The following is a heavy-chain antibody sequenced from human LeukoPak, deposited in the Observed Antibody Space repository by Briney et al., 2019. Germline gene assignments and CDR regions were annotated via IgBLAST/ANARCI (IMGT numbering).Heavy chain of an antibody. V-gene: IGHV4-61*02. CDR1: GGSISSGSYY. CDR3: ARDRRITMVRGVITSYYYGMDV. J-gene: IGHJ6*02. D-gene: IGHD3-10*01. CDR2: IYTSGST. Sequence: PSQTLSLTCTVSGGSISSGSYYWSWIRQPAGRGLGWIGRIYTSGSTNYNPSLKSRVTISVDTSKNQFSLKLSSVTAADTAVYYCARDRRITMVRGVITSYYYGMDVWGQGTTVTVSS.